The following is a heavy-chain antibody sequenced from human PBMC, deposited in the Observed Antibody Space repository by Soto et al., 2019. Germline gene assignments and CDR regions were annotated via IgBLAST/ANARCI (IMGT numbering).Heavy chain of an antibody. CDR1: GLTFSSYG. CDR2: IWSDGSNK. V-gene: IGHV3-33*01. Sequence: QVQLVESGGGVVQPGRSLRLSCAASGLTFSSYGMHWVRQAPGTGLEWVAVIWSDGSNKYYADSVKGRFTISRDNSKTTLYLQMNSLRVEDTAVYYCASAAGAYDNWGQGTLVTVSS. CDR3: ASAAGAYDN. J-gene: IGHJ4*02. D-gene: IGHD1-26*01.